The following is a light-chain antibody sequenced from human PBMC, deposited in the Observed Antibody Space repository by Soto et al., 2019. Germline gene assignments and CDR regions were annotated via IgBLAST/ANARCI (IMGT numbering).Light chain of an antibody. CDR2: NVS. J-gene: IGLJ1*01. CDR1: SSDVGGSNY. V-gene: IGLV2-14*01. Sequence: QSVLTQAASVSGSPGQSITISCTGTSSDVGGSNYVSWYQQFPGKVPKLLISNVSHRPSGVSSRFSGSKSGNTASLTISRLQAEDEADYFCTSSTTDSLYVFGTGTKVTVL. CDR3: TSSTTDSLYV.